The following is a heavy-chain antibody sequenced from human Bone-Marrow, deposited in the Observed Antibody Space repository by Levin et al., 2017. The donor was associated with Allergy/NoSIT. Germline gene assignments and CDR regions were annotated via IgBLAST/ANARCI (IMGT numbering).Heavy chain of an antibody. J-gene: IGHJ4*02. D-gene: IGHD3-10*01. Sequence: RASVKVSCKASGYTFTDYHMLWVRLAPGQGLEWMGQINPNSGDTNYAQKFQGRVTMTRDTSISTAYMELSNLRSDDTAVFYCARARSFGSGTYFSPDYWGQGTLVTVSS. CDR3: ARARSFGSGTYFSPDY. V-gene: IGHV1-2*06. CDR2: INPNSGDT. CDR1: GYTFTDYH.